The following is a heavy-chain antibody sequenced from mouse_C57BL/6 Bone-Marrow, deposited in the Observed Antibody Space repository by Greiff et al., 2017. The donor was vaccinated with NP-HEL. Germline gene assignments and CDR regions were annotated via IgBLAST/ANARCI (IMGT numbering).Heavy chain of an antibody. Sequence: QVQLQQSGAELARPGASVQLSCKASGYTFTSYGISWVKQRTGQGLEWIGEIYPRSGNTYYNEKFKGKATLTADKSSSTAYMELRSLTSEDSAVYFCARHYYGSSYGFAYWGQGTLVTVSA. V-gene: IGHV1-81*01. CDR3: ARHYYGSSYGFAY. CDR1: GYTFTSYG. CDR2: IYPRSGNT. J-gene: IGHJ3*01. D-gene: IGHD1-1*01.